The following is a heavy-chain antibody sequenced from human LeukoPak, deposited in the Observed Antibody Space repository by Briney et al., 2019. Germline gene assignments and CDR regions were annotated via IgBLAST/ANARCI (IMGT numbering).Heavy chain of an antibody. V-gene: IGHV1-69*06. Sequence: SVKVSCKASGGTFSSYAISWVRQAPGQGLEWMGGIIPIFGTANYAQKFQGRVTITADKSTSTAYMGLSSLRSEDTAVYYCARDSRRCSSTSCYWGWFDPWGQGTLVTVSS. CDR1: GGTFSSYA. J-gene: IGHJ5*02. CDR3: ARDSRRCSSTSCYWGWFDP. CDR2: IIPIFGTA. D-gene: IGHD2-2*01.